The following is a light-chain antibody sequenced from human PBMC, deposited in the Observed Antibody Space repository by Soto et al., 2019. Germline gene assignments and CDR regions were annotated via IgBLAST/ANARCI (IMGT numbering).Light chain of an antibody. CDR2: KDS. J-gene: IGLJ2*01. CDR3: QSADSSGIVV. CDR1: ALPKQY. Sequence: SYELTQPPSVSVSPGQTARITCFGAALPKQYAYWYQQKAGQAPVLVIYKDSERPSGIPERFSGSTSGTTVTLTISGVLAEDEADYYCQSADSSGIVVFGGGTKLTVL. V-gene: IGLV3-25*03.